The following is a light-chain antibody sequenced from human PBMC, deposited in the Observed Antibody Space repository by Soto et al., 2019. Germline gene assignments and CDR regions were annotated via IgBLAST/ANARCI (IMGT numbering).Light chain of an antibody. CDR2: DAS. Sequence: EIELTQSQDTLSVSPGESAPLSCRARQSVSRKLAWYQQKPGQAPRLLIYDASTRATGIPARFSGSGSGTEFTLTISSLQSEDFAFYYCQQFNDWPRTFGQGTKVDIK. J-gene: IGKJ1*01. CDR1: QSVSRK. V-gene: IGKV3-15*01. CDR3: QQFNDWPRT.